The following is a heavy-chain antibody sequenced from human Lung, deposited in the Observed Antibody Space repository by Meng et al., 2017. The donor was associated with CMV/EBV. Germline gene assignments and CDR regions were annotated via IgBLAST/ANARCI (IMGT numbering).Heavy chain of an antibody. V-gene: IGHV4-39*01. CDR1: GGSISSSSYY. CDR2: VVYSGTT. J-gene: IGHJ4*02. D-gene: IGHD1-14*01. Sequence: HRQESGPGRVKPTETLSLTCTVSGGSISSSSYYWACIRQPPGEGLEWIGSVVYSGTTYYTSSLKSRVSISVDTSKNQFSLKLSSVTAADTAVYYCARHHHSPTFDYWGQGTLVTVSS. CDR3: ARHHHSPTFDY.